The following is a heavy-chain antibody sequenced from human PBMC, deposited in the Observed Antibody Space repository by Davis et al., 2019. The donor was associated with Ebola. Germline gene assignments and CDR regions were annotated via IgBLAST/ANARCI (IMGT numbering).Heavy chain of an antibody. V-gene: IGHV4-31*03. Sequence: PSETLSLTCTASGGSISRGGPYWTWIRQHPGKGLEWIGYIYYSGSTYYKPSLKSRVTISLDTSKNQFSLNLYSVTAADTAVYYCARDLRYDSSGYDYYFYMDVRGKGTTVTVSS. D-gene: IGHD3-22*01. CDR2: IYYSGST. J-gene: IGHJ6*03. CDR3: ARDLRYDSSGYDYYFYMDV. CDR1: GGSISRGGPY.